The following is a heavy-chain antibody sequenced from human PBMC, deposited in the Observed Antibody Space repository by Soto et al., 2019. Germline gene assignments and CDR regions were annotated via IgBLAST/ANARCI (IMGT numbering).Heavy chain of an antibody. CDR1: GFTFSTSW. D-gene: IGHD3-22*01. V-gene: IGHV3-33*07. J-gene: IGHJ4*02. CDR2: IWYDGSNK. CDR3: ARDANYYDSSGYFDY. Sequence: GGSLRLSCTASGFTFSTSWMTWIRQAPGKGLEWVAVIWYDGSNKYYADSVKGRFTISRDNSKNTLYLQMNSLRAEDTAVYYCARDANYYDSSGYFDYWGQGTLVTVSS.